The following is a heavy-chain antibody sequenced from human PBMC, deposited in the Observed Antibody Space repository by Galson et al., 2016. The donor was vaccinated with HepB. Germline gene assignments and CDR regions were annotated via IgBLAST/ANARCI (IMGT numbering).Heavy chain of an antibody. J-gene: IGHJ6*02. CDR3: ARVGVSDDYGMDV. CDR1: GYTFIDYF. V-gene: IGHV1-2*02. CDR2: ISPDSGAT. Sequence: SVKVSCKASGYTFIDYFMHWVRQAPGQGFEWMGWISPDSGATNRALKFHGRLTLTRDTSVNTAYLELTGLTSDDTAVYYCARVGVSDDYGMDVWGQGTTVTVSS.